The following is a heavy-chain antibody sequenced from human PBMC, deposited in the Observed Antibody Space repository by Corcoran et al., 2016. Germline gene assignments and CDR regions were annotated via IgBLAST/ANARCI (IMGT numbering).Heavy chain of an antibody. V-gene: IGHV3-53*01. Sequence: EVQLVESGGGLIQPGGSLRLSCAASGFTVSSNYMSWVRQAPGKGLEWVSVIYSGGSTYYADSVKGRFPISRENSKNTLYLQMNSLRAEDTAVYYCARGGYDFWSGYYGDLWGQGTTVTVSS. CDR3: ARGGYDFWSGYYGDL. D-gene: IGHD3-3*01. J-gene: IGHJ6*02. CDR1: GFTVSSNY. CDR2: IYSGGST.